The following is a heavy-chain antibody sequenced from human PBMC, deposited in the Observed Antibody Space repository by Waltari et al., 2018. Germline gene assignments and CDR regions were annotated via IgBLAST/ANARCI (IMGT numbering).Heavy chain of an antibody. D-gene: IGHD3-16*01. CDR2: INPNTGGT. CDR3: ASNRDMLT. J-gene: IGHJ3*01. Sequence: QVQLVQSGVAVKKPGASVKVSCRASGYTFTAYHMHWVRQAPGQGLEWMGRINPNTGGTTYAQKFGGRVTMTRDTAISTAYMELHSLTTEDTAVYFCASNRDMLTWGQGTMVIVSS. V-gene: IGHV1-2*06. CDR1: GYTFTAYH.